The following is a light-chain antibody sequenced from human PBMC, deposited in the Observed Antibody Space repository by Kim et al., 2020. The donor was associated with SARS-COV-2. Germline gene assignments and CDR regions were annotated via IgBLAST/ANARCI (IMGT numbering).Light chain of an antibody. Sequence: GKTAGITCGGNNIGSKSVYWYQQKPGQAPVLVIYYDSDRPSGIPERFSGSNSGNTATLTISRVEAGDEADYYCQVWDSSSDHPGVVFGGGTQLTVL. J-gene: IGLJ2*01. CDR3: QVWDSSSDHPGVV. CDR2: YDS. V-gene: IGLV3-21*04. CDR1: NIGSKS.